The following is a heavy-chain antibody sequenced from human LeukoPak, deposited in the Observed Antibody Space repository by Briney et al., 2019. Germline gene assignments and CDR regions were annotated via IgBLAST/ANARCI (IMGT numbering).Heavy chain of an antibody. V-gene: IGHV4-34*01. J-gene: IGHJ3*02. CDR1: GFTVSSNY. Sequence: GSLRLSCAASGFTVSSNYMSWIRQPPGKGLEWIGEINHSGSTNYNPSLKSRVTISVDTSKNQFSLKLSSVTAADTAVYYCARVREGGITGTTGGFRAFDIWGQGTMVTVSS. D-gene: IGHD1-7*01. CDR3: ARVREGGITGTTGGFRAFDI. CDR2: INHSGST.